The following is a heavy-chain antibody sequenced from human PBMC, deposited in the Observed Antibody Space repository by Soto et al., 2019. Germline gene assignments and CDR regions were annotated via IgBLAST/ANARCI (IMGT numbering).Heavy chain of an antibody. J-gene: IGHJ4*02. D-gene: IGHD2-15*01. CDR3: AGDSSGGAFDY. CDR1: GFTFSSYG. Sequence: VGSLRLSCAASGFTFSSYGMHWVRQAPGKGLEWVAVISYDGSNKYYADSVKGRFTISRDNSKNTLYLQMNSLRAEDTAVYYCAGDSSGGAFDYWGQGTLVTVSS. CDR2: ISYDGSNK. V-gene: IGHV3-30*03.